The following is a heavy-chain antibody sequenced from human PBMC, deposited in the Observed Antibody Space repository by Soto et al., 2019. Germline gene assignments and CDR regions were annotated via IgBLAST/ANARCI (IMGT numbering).Heavy chain of an antibody. J-gene: IGHJ4*02. D-gene: IGHD1-26*01. Sequence: ASVKVSCKASGYIFTGYYIHWVRQAPGQGLEWMGWINPNSGGTNYAQKLQGRVTMTTDTSTSTAHMELRSLRSDDTAIYYCASTSGSSLLVDCWGQGTLVTVSS. CDR2: INPNSGGT. CDR1: GYIFTGYY. CDR3: ASTSGSSLLVDC. V-gene: IGHV1-2*02.